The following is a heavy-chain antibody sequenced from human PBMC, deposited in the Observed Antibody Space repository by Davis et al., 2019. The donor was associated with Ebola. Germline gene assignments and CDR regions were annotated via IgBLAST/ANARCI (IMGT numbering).Heavy chain of an antibody. CDR3: ARKGSYWYFDL. J-gene: IGHJ2*01. Sequence: GGPLRLSCAASGFTFSSYAMSWVRQAPGKGLEWVSAISGSGGSTYYADSVKVRFTISRDDPKKSLYLQMNSLRAEDTALYYCARKGSYWYFDLWGRGTLVTVSS. CDR1: GFTFSSYA. CDR2: ISGSGGST. V-gene: IGHV3-23*01.